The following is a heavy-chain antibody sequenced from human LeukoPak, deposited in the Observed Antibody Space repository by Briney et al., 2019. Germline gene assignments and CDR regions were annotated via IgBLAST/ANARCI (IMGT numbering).Heavy chain of an antibody. CDR2: IYCGGST. D-gene: IGHD2-2*01. Sequence: GVLRLSCAASGFTVSSNYMSWVRQVPGKGLEWVSVIYCGGSTYYADSVKGRFTISRDNSKNTLLLQMNSLSAEDTAVYYCASSCSTTSCYCYWGQGTLVTVSS. J-gene: IGHJ4*02. CDR3: ASSCSTTSCYCY. CDR1: GFTVSSNY. V-gene: IGHV3-53*01.